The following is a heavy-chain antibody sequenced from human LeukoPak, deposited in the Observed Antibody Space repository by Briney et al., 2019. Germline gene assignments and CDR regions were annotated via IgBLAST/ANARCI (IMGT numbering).Heavy chain of an antibody. D-gene: IGHD3-16*02. CDR1: GGTFSSYA. CDR3: AREIYDYVWRSYRLFDY. Sequence: SVKVSRKASGGTFSSYAISWVRQAPGQGLEWMGGIIPIFGTANYAQKFQGRVTITADESTSTAYMELSSLRSEDTAVYYCAREIYDYVWRSYRLFDYWGQGTLVTVSS. J-gene: IGHJ4*02. CDR2: IIPIFGTA. V-gene: IGHV1-69*13.